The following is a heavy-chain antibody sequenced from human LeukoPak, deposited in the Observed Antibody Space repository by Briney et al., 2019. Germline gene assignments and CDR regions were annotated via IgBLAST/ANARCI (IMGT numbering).Heavy chain of an antibody. D-gene: IGHD1-1*01. CDR3: ARPRGQERNRPYYFDY. V-gene: IGHV4-34*01. J-gene: IGHJ4*02. CDR2: INHSGST. CDR1: GGSFSGYY. Sequence: SETLSLTCAVYGGSFSGYYWSWIRQPPGKGLEWIGEINHSGSTNYNPSLKSRVTISVDTSKNQSSLKLSSVTAADTAVYYCARPRGQERNRPYYFDYWGQGTLVTVSS.